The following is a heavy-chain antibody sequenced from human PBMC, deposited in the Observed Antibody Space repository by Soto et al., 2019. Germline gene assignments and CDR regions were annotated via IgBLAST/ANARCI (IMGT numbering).Heavy chain of an antibody. J-gene: IGHJ5*02. CDR2: IIPIFGTA. V-gene: IGHV1-69*13. Sequence: ASVKVSCKASGDTFSSYAISWVRQAPGQGLEWMGGIIPIFGTANYAQKFQGRVTITADESTSTAYMELSSLRSEDTAVYYCARGPFVERERFLEWAPSEVAKWFDPWGQGTLVTVSS. D-gene: IGHD3-3*01. CDR3: ARGPFVERERFLEWAPSEVAKWFDP. CDR1: GDTFSSYA.